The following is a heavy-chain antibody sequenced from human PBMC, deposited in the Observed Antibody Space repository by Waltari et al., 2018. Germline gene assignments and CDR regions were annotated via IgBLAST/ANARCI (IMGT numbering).Heavy chain of an antibody. V-gene: IGHV3-23*01. CDR3: ARYIRRGRELMS. CDR2: VSAKSDFT. Sequence: EVQLLESGGGLVQPGGSLRLSCVASGFVFGSYAMTWVRQAPGKGLEGVSGVSAKSDFTNYADSGKGRFTISRDNSKNTLYLQMNSLRVEDAALYYCARYIRRGRELMSWGQGTLVTVSS. D-gene: IGHD1-7*01. J-gene: IGHJ4*02. CDR1: GFVFGSYA.